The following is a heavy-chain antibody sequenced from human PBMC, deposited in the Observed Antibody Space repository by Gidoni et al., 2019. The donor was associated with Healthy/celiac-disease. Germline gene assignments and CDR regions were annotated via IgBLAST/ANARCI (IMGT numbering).Heavy chain of an antibody. CDR1: GGSISSGSYY. J-gene: IGHJ4*02. CDR2: IYTSGST. Sequence: QVQLQESGPGLVKPSQTLSLTCTVSGGSISSGSYYWSWIRQPAGKGLEWIGRIYTSGSTNYNPSLKSRVTISVDTSKNQFSLKLSSVTAADTAVYYCARDEMLAGTNYWGQGTLVTVSS. V-gene: IGHV4-61*02. D-gene: IGHD6-13*01. CDR3: ARDEMLAGTNY.